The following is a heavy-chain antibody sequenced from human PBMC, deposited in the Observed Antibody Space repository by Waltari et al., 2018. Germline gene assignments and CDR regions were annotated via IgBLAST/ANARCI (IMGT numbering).Heavy chain of an antibody. J-gene: IGHJ3*02. V-gene: IGHV3-7*01. D-gene: IGHD1-26*01. CDR2: IKQDGSVK. Sequence: EVQLVESGGDLVQPGGSLRLSCAASGLTLSYFWMSWVRQTPGKGLEWVANIKQDGSVKYYVDSVKGRFTISRDNAKNSLYLQVNSLRVDDTAMYYCVRGGGSFDIWGQGTMVTVSS. CDR1: GLTLSYFW. CDR3: VRGGGSFDI.